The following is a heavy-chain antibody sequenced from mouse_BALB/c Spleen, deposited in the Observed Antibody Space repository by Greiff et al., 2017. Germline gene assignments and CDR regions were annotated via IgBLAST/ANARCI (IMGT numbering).Heavy chain of an antibody. CDR3: ARGAGRYFDV. CDR2: ISSGSSTI. CDR1: GFTFSSFG. J-gene: IGHJ1*01. V-gene: IGHV5-17*02. D-gene: IGHD3-3*01. Sequence: EVQGVESGGGLVQPGGSRKLSCAASGFTFSSFGMHWVRQAPEKGLEWVAYISSGSSTIYYADTVKGRFTISRDNPKNTLFLQMTSLRSEDTAMYYCARGAGRYFDVWGAGTTVTVSS.